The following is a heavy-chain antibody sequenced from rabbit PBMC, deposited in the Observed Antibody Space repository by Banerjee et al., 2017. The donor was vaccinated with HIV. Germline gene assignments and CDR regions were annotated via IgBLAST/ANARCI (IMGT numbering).Heavy chain of an antibody. V-gene: IGHV1S45*01. CDR3: ARAHSSNSDYYNL. Sequence: QEQLEESGGGLVKPEGSLALTCTASGFDLSGRYWICWVRQAPGKGLEWIACINTISADTVYATWAKGRFTISKASWTTVTLQMTSLTAADTATYFCARAHSSNSDYYNLWGQGTLVTVS. D-gene: IGHD1-1*01. J-gene: IGHJ4*01. CDR2: INTISADT. CDR1: GFDLSGRYW.